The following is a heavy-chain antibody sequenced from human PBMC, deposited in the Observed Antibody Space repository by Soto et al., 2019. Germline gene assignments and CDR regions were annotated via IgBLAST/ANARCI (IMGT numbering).Heavy chain of an antibody. Sequence: GGSLRLSCAASGFTFSSDGMHWVRQAPGKGLEWVAVIWYDGSNKYYADSVKGRFTISRDNSKNTLYLQMNSLRAEDTAVYYCARDGVHGDYFRGVVYGMDVWGQGTTVTVSS. V-gene: IGHV3-33*01. J-gene: IGHJ6*02. CDR2: IWYDGSNK. D-gene: IGHD3-10*02. CDR1: GFTFSSDG. CDR3: ARDGVHGDYFRGVVYGMDV.